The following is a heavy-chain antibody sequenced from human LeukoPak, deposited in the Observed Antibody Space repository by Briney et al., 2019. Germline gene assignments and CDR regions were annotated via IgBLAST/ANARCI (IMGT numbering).Heavy chain of an antibody. J-gene: IGHJ6*02. CDR2: ISGSGGST. CDR1: GFTFSSYA. V-gene: IGHV3-23*01. CDR3: AKGSGWYEDYYYYYGMDV. Sequence: PGGSLRLSCAASGFTFSSYAMSWVRQAPGKGLEWVPAISGSGGSTYYADSVKGRFTISRDNSKNTLYLQMNSLRAEDTAVYYCAKGSGWYEDYYYYYGMDVWGQGTTVTVSS. D-gene: IGHD6-19*01.